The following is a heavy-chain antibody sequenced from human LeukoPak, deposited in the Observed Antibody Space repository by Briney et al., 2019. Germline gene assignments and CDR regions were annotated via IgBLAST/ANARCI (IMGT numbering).Heavy chain of an antibody. CDR1: GFNFNGHG. Sequence: GGSLRLSCAASGFNFNGHGMIWVRQAPGKGLEWISYISPGSTTINSADSVKDRFTTSRDKARSSVFLQMNSLRAEDTAVYYCARVRGPTVTTMYFDYWGQGTLVTVPP. CDR2: ISPGSTTI. V-gene: IGHV3-48*01. D-gene: IGHD4-17*01. J-gene: IGHJ4*02. CDR3: ARVRGPTVTTMYFDY.